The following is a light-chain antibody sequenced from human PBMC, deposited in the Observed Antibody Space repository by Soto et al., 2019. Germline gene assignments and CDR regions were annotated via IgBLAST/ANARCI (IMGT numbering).Light chain of an antibody. J-gene: IGKJ4*01. Sequence: DIQMTQSPSSLSASVGDRVTITCRASQSISSYLHWYQQKPGKAPKLLINVASTLQSGVPSRFSGSGYGTDFTLAITSLQPEDFATYYCQQSSSTPQTFGGGTRVEIK. CDR2: VAS. V-gene: IGKV1-39*01. CDR3: QQSSSTPQT. CDR1: QSISSY.